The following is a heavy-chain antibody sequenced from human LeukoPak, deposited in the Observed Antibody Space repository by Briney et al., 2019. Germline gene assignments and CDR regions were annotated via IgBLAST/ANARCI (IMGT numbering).Heavy chain of an antibody. V-gene: IGHV1-69*13. D-gene: IGHD5-24*01. J-gene: IGHJ6*02. Sequence: SVKVSCKASGGTFSSYAISWVRQAPGQGLEWMGGIIPIFGTANYAQKFQGRVTITADESTSAAYMELSSLRSEDTAVYYCATRGGVATIQNGMDVWGQGTTVTVSS. CDR3: ATRGGVATIQNGMDV. CDR1: GGTFSSYA. CDR2: IIPIFGTA.